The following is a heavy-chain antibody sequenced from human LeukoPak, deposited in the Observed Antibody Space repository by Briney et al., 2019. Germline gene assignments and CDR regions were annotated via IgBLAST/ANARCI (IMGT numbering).Heavy chain of an antibody. CDR1: NGSIISGGYY. CDR3: ARAVEVVTASSFDY. D-gene: IGHD2-21*02. CDR2: ISYSGST. Sequence: PSETLSLTCTVSNGSIISGGYYWSWLRQHPGKGLEGIGYISYSGSTYYNPSLKIRVTISLDTTKNQFSLKLSSVTAADTAVYYSARAVEVVTASSFDYWGQGTLVTVSS. J-gene: IGHJ4*02. V-gene: IGHV4-31*03.